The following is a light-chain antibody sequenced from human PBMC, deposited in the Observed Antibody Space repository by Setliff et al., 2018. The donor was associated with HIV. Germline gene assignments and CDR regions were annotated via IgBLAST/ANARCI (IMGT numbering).Light chain of an antibody. Sequence: NFMLTQPHSVSESPGKTVTISCTCSSGSIASNYVQWYQQRPGSSPTTVIYEDNQRPSGVPDRSSGSIDSSSNSASLTISGLKTEDEADYYCQSYDSSNPSWVFGGGTKVTVL. CDR3: QSYDSSNPSWV. V-gene: IGLV6-57*01. CDR2: EDN. CDR1: SGSIASNY. J-gene: IGLJ3*02.